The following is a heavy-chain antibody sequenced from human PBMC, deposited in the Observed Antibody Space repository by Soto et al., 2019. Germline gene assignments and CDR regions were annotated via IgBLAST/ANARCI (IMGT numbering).Heavy chain of an antibody. Sequence: GGSLRLSWAASGFTFGCSAMHWVRQASGKGLEWVGHIRSKTNSYATAYAESVKGRFTISRDDSMNTAYLQMNSLKTEDTAVYFCTRQXDAVQCLVVPADYNFDYWGQGTLVTVSS. CDR3: TRQXDAVQCLVVPADYNFDY. J-gene: IGHJ4*02. CDR2: IRSKTNSYAT. D-gene: IGHD6-19*01. CDR1: GFTFGCSA. V-gene: IGHV3-73*01.